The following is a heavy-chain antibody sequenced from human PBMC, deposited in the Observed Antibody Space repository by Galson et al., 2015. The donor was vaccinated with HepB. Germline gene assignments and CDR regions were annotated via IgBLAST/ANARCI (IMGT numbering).Heavy chain of an antibody. D-gene: IGHD2-2*01. CDR1: GFTFSSYS. J-gene: IGHJ3*02. CDR3: ARDQKGKVPAARDAFDI. CDR2: ISSSSSYI. Sequence: SLRLSCAASGFTFSSYSMNWVRQAPGKGLEWVSSISSSSSYIYYADSVKGRFTISRDNAKNSLYLQMNSLRAEDTAVYYCARDQKGKVPAARDAFDIWGQGTMVTVSS. V-gene: IGHV3-21*01.